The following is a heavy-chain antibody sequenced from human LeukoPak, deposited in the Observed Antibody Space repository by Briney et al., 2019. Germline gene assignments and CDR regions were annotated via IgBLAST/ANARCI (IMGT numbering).Heavy chain of an antibody. V-gene: IGHV3-11*04. D-gene: IGHD3-16*02. Sequence: GGSLRLSCAASGFTFSDYYMSWIRQAPGKGLEWFSYISSSRSTIYYADSVKGRFTVSRDNAKSSLYLQMNSLRAEDTAVYYCARDRRAPHFYDYVWGSYRYEFDYWGQGTLVTVSS. J-gene: IGHJ4*02. CDR1: GFTFSDYY. CDR2: ISSSRSTI. CDR3: ARDRRAPHFYDYVWGSYRYEFDY.